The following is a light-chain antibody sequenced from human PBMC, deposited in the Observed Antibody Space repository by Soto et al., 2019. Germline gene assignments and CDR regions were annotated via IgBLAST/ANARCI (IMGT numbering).Light chain of an antibody. V-gene: IGLV1-51*02. CDR2: ENN. CDR1: SSNIGPYS. J-gene: IGLJ3*02. Sequence: QSVLTQPPSVSAAPGQKVTISCSGSSSNIGPYSVSWYQQLPGSAPKLLIHENNKRPAGIPDRFSGSKSGTSATLGITGLQAGDEADYYCGAWDRSLTGGVFGGGTKLTVL. CDR3: GAWDRSLTGGV.